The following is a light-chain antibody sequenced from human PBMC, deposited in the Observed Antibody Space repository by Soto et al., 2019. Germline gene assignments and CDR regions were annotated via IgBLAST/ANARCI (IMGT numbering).Light chain of an antibody. CDR3: AAWDDSLRGVV. Sequence: QSVLTQPPSASGTPGQRVTISCSGSISNLGSNFVFWYQQLPGAAPKLLFSRNDQRPSGVPDRFSGSKSGTSASLAISGLRSEDEADYHCAAWDDSLRGVVFGGGTQLTV. V-gene: IGLV1-47*01. J-gene: IGLJ3*02. CDR2: RND. CDR1: ISNLGSNF.